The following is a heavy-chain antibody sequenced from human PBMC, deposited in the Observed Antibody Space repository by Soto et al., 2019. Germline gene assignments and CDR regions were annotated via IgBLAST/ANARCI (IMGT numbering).Heavy chain of an antibody. CDR2: IYWDDDK. CDR3: AHRVLRTVFGLVTTTAIYFDF. V-gene: IGHV2-5*02. CDR1: GFSLTTSGVG. D-gene: IGHD3-3*01. Sequence: QITLNESGPTVVRPTETLTLTCRFSGFSLTTSGVGVGWIRQSPGKAPEWLAIIYWDDDKRYSASLKSRLTITKDTSKNQVVLTVSDLDPTDRATYYCAHRVLRTVFGLVTTTAIYFDFWGQGTPVAVSS. J-gene: IGHJ4*02.